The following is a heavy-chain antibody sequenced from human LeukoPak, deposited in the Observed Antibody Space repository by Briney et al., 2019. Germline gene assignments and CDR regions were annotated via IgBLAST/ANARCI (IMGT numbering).Heavy chain of an antibody. CDR3: ARGQIAVAGIFDY. D-gene: IGHD6-19*01. V-gene: IGHV4-61*02. CDR1: GGSISSGSYY. CDR2: IYTSGST. J-gene: IGHJ4*02. Sequence: SETLSLTCTVSGGSISSGSYYWSWIRQPAGKGLEWTGRIYTSGSTNYNPSLKSRVTISVDTSKNQFSLKLSSVTAADTAVYYCARGQIAVAGIFDYWGPGTLVTVSS.